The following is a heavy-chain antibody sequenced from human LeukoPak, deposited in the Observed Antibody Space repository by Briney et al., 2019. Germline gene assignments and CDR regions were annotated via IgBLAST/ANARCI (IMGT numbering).Heavy chain of an antibody. V-gene: IGHV1-69*01. Sequence: SVKVSCRASGGTFSSYAISWVRQAPGQGLEWMGGIIPIFGTANYAQKFQGRATITADESTSTAYMELSSLRSEDTAVYYCARAARRDGYNHFDYWGQGTLVTVSS. CDR3: ARAARRDGYNHFDY. CDR2: IIPIFGTA. J-gene: IGHJ4*02. CDR1: GGTFSSYA. D-gene: IGHD5-24*01.